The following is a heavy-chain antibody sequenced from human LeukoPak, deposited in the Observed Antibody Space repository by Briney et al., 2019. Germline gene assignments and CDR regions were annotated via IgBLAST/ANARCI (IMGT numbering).Heavy chain of an antibody. J-gene: IGHJ6*03. V-gene: IGHV3-21*01. D-gene: IGHD1-1*01. CDR2: ITSSSSYT. Sequence: GGSLRLSCAASGFTFSSYAMHWVRQAPGKGLEWISSITSSSSYTFYADSVKGRFTISRDNAKNSLYLQMNSLRVEDTAIYYCARDPYNGAYSEGYYYYYMDVWGKGTTVTVSS. CDR3: ARDPYNGAYSEGYYYYYMDV. CDR1: GFTFSSYA.